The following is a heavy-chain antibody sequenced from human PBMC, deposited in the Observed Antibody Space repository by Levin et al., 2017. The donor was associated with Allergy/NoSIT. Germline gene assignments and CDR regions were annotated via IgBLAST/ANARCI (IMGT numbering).Heavy chain of an antibody. D-gene: IGHD3-22*01. V-gene: IGHV4-31*03. CDR3: AGRRGGYPETWFHP. CDR2: IYYSGST. J-gene: IGHJ5*02. CDR1: GGSISSGDYY. Sequence: RTSETLSLTCTVSGGSISSGDYYWTWIRQHPGKGLEWIGYIYYSGSTYYNPSLKSRLSISLDTPNNQFSLKLRSVTAADTAVYYCAGRRGGYPETWFHPWGQGTLVTVSS.